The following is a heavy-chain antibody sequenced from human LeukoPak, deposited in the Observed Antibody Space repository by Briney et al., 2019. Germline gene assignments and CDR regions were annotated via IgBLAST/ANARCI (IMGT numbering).Heavy chain of an antibody. Sequence: GESLKISCKGSGYSFTSYWIGWVRQTPGKGPELMGIIYPGDSDTRYSPSFQAQVTISADKSISTAYLQWSSLKASDTAMYYCARKTYYYDSSGYYWDPWGQGTLVTVSS. CDR3: ARKTYYYDSSGYYWDP. V-gene: IGHV5-51*01. J-gene: IGHJ5*02. D-gene: IGHD3-22*01. CDR2: IYPGDSDT. CDR1: GYSFTSYW.